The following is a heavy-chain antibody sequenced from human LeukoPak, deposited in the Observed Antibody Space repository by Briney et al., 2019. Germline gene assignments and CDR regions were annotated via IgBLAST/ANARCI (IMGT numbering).Heavy chain of an antibody. V-gene: IGHV3-21*01. CDR2: ISSSSSYI. J-gene: IGHJ4*02. CDR1: GFTFSSYS. D-gene: IGHD3-22*01. Sequence: GGSLRLSCAASGFTFSSYSMNWVRQAPGKGLEWVSSISSSSSYIYYADSVKGRFTISRDNAKNSLYLQMNSLRAEDTAVYYCARDPYYYDSSGYADDYWGQGTLVTVSS. CDR3: ARDPYYYDSSGYADDY.